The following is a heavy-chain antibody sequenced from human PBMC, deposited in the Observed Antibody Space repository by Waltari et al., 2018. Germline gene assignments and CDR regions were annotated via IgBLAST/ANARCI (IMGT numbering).Heavy chain of an antibody. J-gene: IGHJ4*02. V-gene: IGHV4-59*01. CDR1: GGSISSYY. CDR2: IYYSGST. D-gene: IGHD5-12*01. Sequence: QVQLQESGPGLVKPSETLSLPCTVSGGSISSYYWSWIRQPPGKGLEWIGYIYYSGSTNYNPSLKSRVTISVDTSKNQFSLKLSSVTAADTAVYYCARYDSGDFDYWGQGTLVTVSS. CDR3: ARYDSGDFDY.